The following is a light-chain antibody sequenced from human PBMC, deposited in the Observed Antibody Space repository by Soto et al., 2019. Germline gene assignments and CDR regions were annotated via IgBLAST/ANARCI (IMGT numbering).Light chain of an antibody. J-gene: IGKJ2*01. CDR1: QSVNSTF. CDR3: QHYDGSPRT. V-gene: IGKV3-20*01. CDR2: GVS. Sequence: ETVLTQSPGTVSLSPGERATLSCRTSQSVNSTFLAWYQQKPGQAPRLLIYGVSNRATGIPDRFSGSGSGTDFTLTISGLEPEDSAVYYCQHYDGSPRTFGQGTKLEIK.